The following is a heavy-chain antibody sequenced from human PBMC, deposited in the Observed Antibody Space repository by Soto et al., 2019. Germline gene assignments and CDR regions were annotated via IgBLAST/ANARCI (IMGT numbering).Heavy chain of an antibody. J-gene: IGHJ4*02. D-gene: IGHD2-2*01. V-gene: IGHV1-69*13. CDR1: GGTFSSYA. Sequence: SVKVSCKASGGTFSSYAISWVRQAPGQGLEWMGGIIPIFGTANYAQKFQGRVTITADESTSTAYMELSSLRSEDTAVYYCARQRCSSTSCPYYFDYWGQGTLVTVSS. CDR3: ARQRCSSTSCPYYFDY. CDR2: IIPIFGTA.